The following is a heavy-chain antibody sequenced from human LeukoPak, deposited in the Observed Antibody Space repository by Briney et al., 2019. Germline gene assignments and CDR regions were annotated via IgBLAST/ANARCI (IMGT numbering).Heavy chain of an antibody. J-gene: IGHJ4*02. CDR3: ARLSDEAAGGNY. Sequence: SETLSLTCTVSGGSISSYYWTWIRQPPGKGLEWIGYIYYSGSTNYNPSLKSRVTISVDTSKNQFSLKLSSVTAADTAVYYCARLSDEAAGGNYWGQGTLVTVSS. V-gene: IGHV4-59*01. CDR2: IYYSGST. D-gene: IGHD3-16*01. CDR1: GGSISSYY.